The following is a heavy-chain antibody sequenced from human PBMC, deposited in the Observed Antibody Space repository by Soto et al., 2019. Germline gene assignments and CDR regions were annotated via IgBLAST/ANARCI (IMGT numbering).Heavy chain of an antibody. D-gene: IGHD1-7*01. J-gene: IGHJ4*02. CDR1: GFTFSDFE. Sequence: QVQLVESGGGVVQPGRSLRLSCSASGFTFSDFEMYWIRQAPDKGLDWVSFISYDGSNRYYAGSVKGRFTISRDNSKNTLFLLMSSLRPEDTAVYFCARRTGTAPRFDFWGQGTLVTVSS. CDR3: ARRTGTAPRFDF. V-gene: IGHV3-30-3*01. CDR2: ISYDGSNR.